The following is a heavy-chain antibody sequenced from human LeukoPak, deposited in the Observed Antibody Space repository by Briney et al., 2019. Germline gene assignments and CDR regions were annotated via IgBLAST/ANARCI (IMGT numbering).Heavy chain of an antibody. CDR3: AKDDYYSYYMDV. CDR1: GFTVSNYG. J-gene: IGHJ6*03. CDR2: IWFDGSKK. V-gene: IGHV3-33*06. Sequence: GGSLRLSCAVSGFTVSNYGMHWVRQAPGKGLEWVAVIWFDGSKKYYGDSVKGRFTISRDSSKNTLFLQMNSLRAEDTAVYYCAKDDYYSYYMDVWGKGTTVTASS.